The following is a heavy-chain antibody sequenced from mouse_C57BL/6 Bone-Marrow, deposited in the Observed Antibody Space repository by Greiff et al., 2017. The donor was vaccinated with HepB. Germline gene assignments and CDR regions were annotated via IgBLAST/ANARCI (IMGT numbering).Heavy chain of an antibody. CDR1: GYTFTSYW. D-gene: IGHD1-1*01. CDR3: ARRDYYGSSWAMDY. Sequence: VQLQQPGAELVKPGASVKMSCKASGYTFTSYWITWVKQRPGQGLEWIGDIYPGSGSTNYNEKFKSKATLTVDTSSSTAYMQLSSLTSEASAVYYCARRDYYGSSWAMDYWGQGTSVTVSS. V-gene: IGHV1-55*01. CDR2: IYPGSGST. J-gene: IGHJ4*01.